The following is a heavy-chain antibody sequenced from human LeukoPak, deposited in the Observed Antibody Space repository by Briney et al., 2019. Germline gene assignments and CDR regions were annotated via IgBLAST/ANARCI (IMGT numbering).Heavy chain of an antibody. CDR1: GGSISSYS. CDR3: ARGSSSWLDYYIDV. V-gene: IGHV4-59*12. CDR2: IYYSGTT. D-gene: IGHD6-13*01. Sequence: SETLSLTCTVSGGSISSYSWTWIRQPPGKGLECIGHIYYSGTTYYNPSLKSRVTISLDTSKNQFSLRLTSVTAADTAVYYCARGSSSWLDYYIDVWAKGTTVTVSS. J-gene: IGHJ6*03.